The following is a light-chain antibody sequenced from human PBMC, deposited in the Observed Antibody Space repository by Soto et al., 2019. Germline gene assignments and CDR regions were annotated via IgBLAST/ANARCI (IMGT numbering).Light chain of an antibody. CDR3: QQYGSSPFT. J-gene: IGKJ3*01. Sequence: EIVLTQSPGTLSLSPGERATLSCRASQSVSSSYIAWYQQKPGRAPRLLIYGASSRATGIPDRFSGSGSGTDFTLTISRLEPEDFAVYYCQQYGSSPFTFGPGTKVDIK. CDR2: GAS. V-gene: IGKV3-20*01. CDR1: QSVSSSY.